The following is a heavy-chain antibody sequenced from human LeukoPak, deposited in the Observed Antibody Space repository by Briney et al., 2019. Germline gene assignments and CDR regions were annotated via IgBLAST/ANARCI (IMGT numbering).Heavy chain of an antibody. CDR1: GYTFTSYY. CDR2: INPSGGST. CDR3: ARVNYDTYYYYMDV. Sequence: ASVKVSCKASGYTFTSYYMHWVGQAPGQGLEWRGIINPSGGSTSYAQKFQGRVTMTRDMSTSTVYMELSSLRSEDTAVYYCARVNYDTYYYYMDVWGKGTTVTVSS. J-gene: IGHJ6*03. V-gene: IGHV1-46*01. D-gene: IGHD1-7*01.